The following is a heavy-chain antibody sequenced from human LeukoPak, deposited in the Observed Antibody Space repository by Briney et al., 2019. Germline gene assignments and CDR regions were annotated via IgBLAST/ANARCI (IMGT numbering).Heavy chain of an antibody. CDR3: ARGDCVPLWGSGYFDY. CDR2: ISSSSSYI. V-gene: IGHV3-21*01. CDR1: GFTFSSYS. J-gene: IGHJ4*02. Sequence: PGGSLRLSCAASGFTFSSYSMNWVRQAPGKGLEWVSSISSSSSYIYYADSVKGRFTISRDNAKNSLYLQMNSLRAEDTAVYYCARGDCVPLWGSGYFDYWGRGTLVTVSS. D-gene: IGHD3-16*01.